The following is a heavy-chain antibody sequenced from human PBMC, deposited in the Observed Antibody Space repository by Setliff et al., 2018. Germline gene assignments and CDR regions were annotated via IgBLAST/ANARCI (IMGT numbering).Heavy chain of an antibody. D-gene: IGHD6-19*01. CDR1: GFTFRGYG. CDR2: IWFDGSNK. V-gene: IGHV3-33*06. CDR3: AKNHLAGTPHVYFDY. Sequence: GGSLRLSCAASGFTFRGYGMHWVRQAPGKGLEWVAVIWFDGSNKYYADSLKGRFTISRDNSKNTLYLQMNSLRAEDTAVYYCAKNHLAGTPHVYFDYWGQGTLVTV. J-gene: IGHJ4*02.